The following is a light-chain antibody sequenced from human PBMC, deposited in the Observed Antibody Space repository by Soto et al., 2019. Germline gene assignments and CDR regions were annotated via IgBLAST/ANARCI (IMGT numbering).Light chain of an antibody. V-gene: IGKV1-17*01. J-gene: IGKJ1*01. CDR3: LQYNSYPQT. CDR1: QGIRNG. CDR2: AAS. Sequence: DIQMTQSPSSLSASIGDRVTITCRASQGIRNGLGWYQKKPGKAPKRLIYAASSLESGVPSRFSGSGSGTEFTLTISSLQPDDFATYYCLQYNSYPQTFDQGTKVEIK.